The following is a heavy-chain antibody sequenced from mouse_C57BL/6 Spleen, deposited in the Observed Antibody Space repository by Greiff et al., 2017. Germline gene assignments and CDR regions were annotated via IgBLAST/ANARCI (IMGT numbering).Heavy chain of an antibody. Sequence: VQLQQPGAELVKPGASVKMSCKASGYTFTSYWITWVKQRPGQGLEWIGDIYPGSGSTNYNEKFKSKATLTVDTSSSTAYMQLSSLTSEDTAIYYCALITTVEDYYAMDYWGQGTSVTVSS. CDR3: ALITTVEDYYAMDY. D-gene: IGHD1-1*01. CDR2: IYPGSGST. J-gene: IGHJ4*01. CDR1: GYTFTSYW. V-gene: IGHV1-55*01.